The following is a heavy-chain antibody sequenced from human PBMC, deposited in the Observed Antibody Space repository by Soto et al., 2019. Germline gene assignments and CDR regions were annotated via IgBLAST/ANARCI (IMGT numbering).Heavy chain of an antibody. J-gene: IGHJ4*02. CDR3: AGPRYDSSGYYFYNFDY. V-gene: IGHV4-39*01. CDR2: IYYSGST. Sequence: SETLSLTCTVSGGSISSSSYYWGWIRQPPGEGLEWIGSIYYSGSTYYNPSLKSRVTISVDTSKNQFSLKLSSVTAADTAVYYCAGPRYDSSGYYFYNFDYWGQGTLVTVSS. CDR1: GGSISSSSYY. D-gene: IGHD3-22*01.